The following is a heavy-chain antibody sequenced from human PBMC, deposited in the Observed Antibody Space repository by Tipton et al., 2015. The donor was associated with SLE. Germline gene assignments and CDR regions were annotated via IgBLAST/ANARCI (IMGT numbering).Heavy chain of an antibody. CDR3: ARDGSSSSYFDY. Sequence: QVQLVQSGPEVKKPGASVKVSCKASGYTFTSYYMHWVRQAPGQGLEWMGVINPSAGSTSYAQKFRGRVIMTRDTSTRTAYMELSSLRSEDTAVYYCARDGSSSSYFDYWGQGTLVTVSS. CDR2: INPSAGST. J-gene: IGHJ4*02. V-gene: IGHV1-46*01. CDR1: GYTFTSYY. D-gene: IGHD6-13*01.